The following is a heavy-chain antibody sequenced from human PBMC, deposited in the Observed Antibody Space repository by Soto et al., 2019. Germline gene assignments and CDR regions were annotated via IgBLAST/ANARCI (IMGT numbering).Heavy chain of an antibody. CDR3: ASDTRLEGATVGLYDF. D-gene: IGHD1-26*01. V-gene: IGHV4-4*07. J-gene: IGHJ4*02. CDR2: IYRNGDS. CDR1: GDSFSSYY. Sequence: QVQLQESGPGLVKPSETLSLTCTVSGDSFSSYYWSWVRQPAGKGLEWIGRIYRNGDSDYTSSLKSRVTLSIDTSKKHFSLKLNSVTAADTAVYYCASDTRLEGATVGLYDFWGQGTLVTVSS.